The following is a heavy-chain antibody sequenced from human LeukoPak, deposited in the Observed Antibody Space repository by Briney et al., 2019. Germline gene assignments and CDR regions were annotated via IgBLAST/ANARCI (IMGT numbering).Heavy chain of an antibody. J-gene: IGHJ6*03. CDR3: ARQVYYYASGTTYYYYMDV. CDR1: GGSFSGYY. D-gene: IGHD3-10*01. V-gene: IGHV4-34*01. Sequence: PSETLSLTCAVYGGSFSGYYWSWIRQPPGKGLEWIGEINHSGSTYYNPSLKSRVTISVDTSKNHFSLKLSSVTAADTAVYYCARQVYYYASGTTYYYYMDVWGNGTTVTISS. CDR2: INHSGST.